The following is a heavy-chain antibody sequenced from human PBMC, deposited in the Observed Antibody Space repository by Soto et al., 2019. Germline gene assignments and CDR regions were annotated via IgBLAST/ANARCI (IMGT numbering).Heavy chain of an antibody. CDR3: ARDPNWDAPRVSAFDI. D-gene: IGHD1-1*01. CDR1: GYTFTNYG. Sequence: QVQLVQSGAEVKKPGASVRVSCKASGYTFTNYGISWVRQAPGQGLEWMGWVAAYNGNTDYTQKLQDRVTMTTDTSTSTAYMELRSLRSDDTAVYYCARDPNWDAPRVSAFDIWGQGTMVTVSS. J-gene: IGHJ3*02. V-gene: IGHV1-18*01. CDR2: VAAYNGNT.